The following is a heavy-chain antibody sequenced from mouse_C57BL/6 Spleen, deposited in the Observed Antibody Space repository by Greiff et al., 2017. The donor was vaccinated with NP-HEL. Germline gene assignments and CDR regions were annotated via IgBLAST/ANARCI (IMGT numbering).Heavy chain of an antibody. D-gene: IGHD1-1*01. V-gene: IGHV1-82*01. CDR2: IYPGDGDT. CDR1: GYAFSSSW. CDR3: ARCSSYDSGFAY. Sequence: QVQLQQSGPELVKPGASVKISCKASGYAFSSSWMNWVKQRPGKGLEWIGRIYPGDGDTNYNGKFKGKATLTADKSSSPAYMQLSSLTSEDSAIYYCARCSSYDSGFAYWGQGTLVTVSA. J-gene: IGHJ3*01.